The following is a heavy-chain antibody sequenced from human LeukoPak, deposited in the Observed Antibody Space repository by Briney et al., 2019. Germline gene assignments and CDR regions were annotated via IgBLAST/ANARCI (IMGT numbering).Heavy chain of an antibody. V-gene: IGHV4-59*08. CDR2: IYYSGST. CDR3: ANGEENAEYFHH. CDR1: GGSISSYY. Sequence: SETLSLTCTVPGGSISSYYWSWIRQPPGKGLEWIGYIYYSGSTNYNPSLKSRVTISVDTSKNQFSLKLSSVTAADTAVYYCANGEENAEYFHHWGQGTLVTVSS. J-gene: IGHJ1*01. D-gene: IGHD7-27*01.